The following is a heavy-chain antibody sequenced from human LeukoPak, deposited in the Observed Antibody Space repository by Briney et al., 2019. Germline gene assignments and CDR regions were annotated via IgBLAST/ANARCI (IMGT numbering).Heavy chain of an antibody. J-gene: IGHJ5*02. CDR1: GFTFSSYA. CDR3: ARFWFEYSSSWYGLDP. D-gene: IGHD6-13*01. Sequence: GSLRLSCAASGFTFSSYAMHWVRQPPGKGLEWIGEINHSGSTNYNPSLKSRVTISVDTSKNQFSLKLSSVTAADTAVYYCARFWFEYSSSWYGLDPWGQGTLVTVSS. CDR2: INHSGST. V-gene: IGHV4-34*01.